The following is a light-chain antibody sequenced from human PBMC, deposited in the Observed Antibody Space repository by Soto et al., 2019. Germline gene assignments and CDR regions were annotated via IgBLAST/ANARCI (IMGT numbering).Light chain of an antibody. V-gene: IGKV3-11*01. CDR2: DAS. CDR3: QQRTSWPIT. J-gene: IGKJ5*01. CDR1: QSVRSS. Sequence: EIVLTQSPATLSLSPGERPPLSRRASQSVRSSLAWYQQQPGQAPRLLIFDASNRATGIPARFSGSGSGTDFTLTISSLEPEDFAVYYCQQRTSWPITFGQGTRLEIK.